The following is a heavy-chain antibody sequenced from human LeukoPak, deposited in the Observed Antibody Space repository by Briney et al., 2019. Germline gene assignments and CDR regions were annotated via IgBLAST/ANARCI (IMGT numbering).Heavy chain of an antibody. J-gene: IGHJ4*02. V-gene: IGHV3-7*05. D-gene: IGHD5-18*01. Sequence: EGSLRLSCAASGFTFSMYWMSWVRQAPGKGLEWVANIKRDGSEKYYVDSVKGRFTISRDNAKNSLYLQMNSLRAEDTAVYYCARDGGYSSFDYWGQGSLVTVSS. CDR3: ARDGGYSSFDY. CDR1: GFTFSMYW. CDR2: IKRDGSEK.